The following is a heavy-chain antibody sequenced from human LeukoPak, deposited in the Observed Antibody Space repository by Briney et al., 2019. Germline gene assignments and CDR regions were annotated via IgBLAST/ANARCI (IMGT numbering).Heavy chain of an antibody. Sequence: GGSLRLSCAASGFTFSSYSMNWVRQAPGKGPEWVSSISSSSSYIYYAGSVKGRFTISRDNAKNTLYLQMNGLRVEDTAVYYCVRTHSSGYYYFDSWGQGTLVTVSS. J-gene: IGHJ4*02. D-gene: IGHD3-22*01. V-gene: IGHV3-21*01. CDR2: ISSSSSYI. CDR1: GFTFSSYS. CDR3: VRTHSSGYYYFDS.